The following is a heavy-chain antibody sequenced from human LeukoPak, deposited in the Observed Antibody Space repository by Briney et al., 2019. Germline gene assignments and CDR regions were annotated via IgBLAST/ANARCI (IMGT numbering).Heavy chain of an antibody. J-gene: IGHJ4*02. Sequence: GGSLRLSCAASGFTFSTYGMHWVRQAPGKGLEWVAVIWYDGSNKYYADSVKGRFTISRDNAKNSLYLQMNSLRAEDTAVYYCARDFRLEPFDYWGQGTLVTVSS. CDR1: GFTFSTYG. CDR2: IWYDGSNK. V-gene: IGHV3-33*01. D-gene: IGHD1-1*01. CDR3: ARDFRLEPFDY.